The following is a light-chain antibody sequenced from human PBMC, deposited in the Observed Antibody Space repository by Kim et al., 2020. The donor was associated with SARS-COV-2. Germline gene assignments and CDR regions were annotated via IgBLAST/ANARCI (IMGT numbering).Light chain of an antibody. CDR3: QAWDSSTVV. CDR1: KLGDKY. V-gene: IGLV3-1*01. J-gene: IGLJ2*01. Sequence: VSPGQTASITCSGDKLGDKYACWYQQKPGQSPVLAIYQDSKRPSGIPERFSGSNSGNTATLTISGTQAMDEADYYCQAWDSSTVVFGGGTQLTVL. CDR2: QDS.